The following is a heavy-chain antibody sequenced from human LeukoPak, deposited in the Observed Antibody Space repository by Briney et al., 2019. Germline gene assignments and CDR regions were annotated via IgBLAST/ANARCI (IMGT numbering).Heavy chain of an antibody. CDR2: IYYSGST. Sequence: PSETLSLTCTVSDDSISSYYWSWIRQPPGKGLEWIGYIYYSGSTNHNPSLKSRVTISVDTPKNQLSLKLRSVTAADTAVYYCAREVSVRGMDVWGQGTTVTVSS. CDR1: DDSISSYY. CDR3: AREVSVRGMDV. V-gene: IGHV4-59*01. D-gene: IGHD3-10*02. J-gene: IGHJ6*02.